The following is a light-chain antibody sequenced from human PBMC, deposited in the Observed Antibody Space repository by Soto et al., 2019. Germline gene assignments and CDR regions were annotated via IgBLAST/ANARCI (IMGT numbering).Light chain of an antibody. J-gene: IGKJ4*01. Sequence: EIQMTQSPGTLSLSRGQTATLSFRASQSVSSSCLAWYEQGPGQARWLIIYGGSSRACGIPDRFGCSGFGIGVALTIIRLGLQDVVVYYCQQYGSSLFGGGTKVDIK. V-gene: IGKV3-20*01. CDR2: GGS. CDR1: QSVSSSC. CDR3: QQYGSSL.